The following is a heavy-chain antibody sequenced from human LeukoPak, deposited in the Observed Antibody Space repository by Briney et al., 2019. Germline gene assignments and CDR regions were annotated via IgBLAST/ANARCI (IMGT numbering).Heavy chain of an antibody. CDR2: ISAYNGNT. D-gene: IGHD2-21*01. CDR3: AKLWPAAEFFDY. Sequence: ASVKVSCKASGYTFTSYGISWVRQAPGQGLEWMGWISAYNGNTNYAQKLQGRVTMTTDTSTSTAYMELRSLRSDDTAVYYCAKLWPAAEFFDYWGQRTLVTVSS. J-gene: IGHJ4*02. CDR1: GYTFTSYG. V-gene: IGHV1-18*04.